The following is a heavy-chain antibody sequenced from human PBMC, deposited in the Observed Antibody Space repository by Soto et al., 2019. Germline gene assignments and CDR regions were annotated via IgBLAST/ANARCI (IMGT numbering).Heavy chain of an antibody. CDR3: ARDLGGKYGYPEGPFDY. Sequence: QVQLVESGGGVVQPGRSLRLSCAASGFTLSSYGMHWVRQAPGKGLEWVAVIWSDGSNKYYADSVKGRFSISRDNSKHTLHLQMNSLRAEATAVFYCARDLGGKYGYPEGPFDYWGQGTLVTVSS. CDR1: GFTLSSYG. CDR2: IWSDGSNK. V-gene: IGHV3-33*01. J-gene: IGHJ4*02. D-gene: IGHD3-16*01.